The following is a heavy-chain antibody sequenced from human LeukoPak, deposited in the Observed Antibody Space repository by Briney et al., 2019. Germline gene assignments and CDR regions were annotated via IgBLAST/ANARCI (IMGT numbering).Heavy chain of an antibody. Sequence: GGSLRLSCAASGFTFTTYGLHWVRQAPGKGLEWVAAIASNGGSEYYADSVKGRFTISRDNSKNTLFLQMNSLRPDDTAVYYCARGLPYYYDSSGDFDAFDIWGQGTVVTVSS. D-gene: IGHD3-22*01. J-gene: IGHJ3*02. CDR3: ARGLPYYYDSSGDFDAFDI. CDR1: GFTFTTYG. CDR2: IASNGGSE. V-gene: IGHV3-30*03.